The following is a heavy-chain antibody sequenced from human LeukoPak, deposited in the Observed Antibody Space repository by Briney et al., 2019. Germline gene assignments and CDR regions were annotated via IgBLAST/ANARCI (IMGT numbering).Heavy chain of an antibody. CDR3: ARGLSRAPKPFFGY. CDR1: GGSISSYY. J-gene: IGHJ4*02. CDR2: IYYSGST. D-gene: IGHD3-10*01. Sequence: SETLSLTCTVSGGSISSYYWSWIRQPPGKGLEWIGYIYYSGSTNYNPSLKSRVTISVDTSENQFSLKLSSVTAADTAVYYCARGLSRAPKPFFGYWGQGTLVTVSS. V-gene: IGHV4-59*01.